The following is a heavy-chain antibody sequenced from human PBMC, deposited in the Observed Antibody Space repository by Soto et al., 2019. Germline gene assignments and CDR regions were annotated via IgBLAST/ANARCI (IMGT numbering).Heavy chain of an antibody. D-gene: IGHD7-27*01. J-gene: IGHJ4*02. CDR2: IYYSGST. CDR3: ARANWFLDY. CDR1: GGSINNHY. V-gene: IGHV4-59*11. Sequence: NPSETLSLTCTVSGGSINNHYWRWIRQPPGQGLEWIGYIYYSGSTNYNPSLKSRVTMSVDTSKNQFSLKLSSLTAADTAIYYCARANWFLDYWGQGTLVTVSS.